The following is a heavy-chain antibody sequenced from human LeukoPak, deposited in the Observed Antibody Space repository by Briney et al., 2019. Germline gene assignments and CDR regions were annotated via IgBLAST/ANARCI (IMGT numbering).Heavy chain of an antibody. CDR3: ARDIVVVPAAISAFDI. CDR1: GGSISSSSYY. D-gene: IGHD2-2*01. Sequence: SETLSLTCTVSGGSISSSSYYWGWIRQPPGKGLEWIGSIYYSGSTYYNPSLKSRVTISVDTSKNQFSLKLSSVTAADTAVYYCARDIVVVPAAISAFDIWGQGTMVTVSS. CDR2: IYYSGST. V-gene: IGHV4-39*01. J-gene: IGHJ3*02.